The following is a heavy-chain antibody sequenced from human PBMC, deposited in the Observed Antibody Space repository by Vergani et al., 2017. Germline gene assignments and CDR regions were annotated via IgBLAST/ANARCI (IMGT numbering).Heavy chain of an antibody. CDR2: INHSGST. J-gene: IGHJ4*02. D-gene: IGHD3-16*01. V-gene: IGHV4-34*06. Sequence: QVQLQQWGAGLLKPSETLSLTCAVYGGSFSGYYWSWIRQPPGKGLEWIGEINHSGSTNYNPSLKSRVTISVDTSKNQFSLKLASVTAADTAVYYCVGAGGGGYYFDYWGQGTLVTVSS. CDR3: VGAGGGGYYFDY. CDR1: GGSFSGYY.